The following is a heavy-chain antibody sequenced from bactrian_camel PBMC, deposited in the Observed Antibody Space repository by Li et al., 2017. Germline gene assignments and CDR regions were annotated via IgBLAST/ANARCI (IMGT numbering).Heavy chain of an antibody. J-gene: IGHJ6*01. CDR2: ICNGEETT. D-gene: IGHD1*01. Sequence: DVQLVESGGGSVQTGGSLRLSCVVSGSTSSRDCVAWFRQAPGKEREGIAAICNGEETTEYADSVKGRFTISRAIANNTVYLQMTTLMPEDTGMYHCAAEFMCGWRGRSVADFGYWGQGTQVTVS. V-gene: IGHV3S40*01. CDR1: GSTSSRDC. CDR3: AAEFMCGWRGRSVADFGY.